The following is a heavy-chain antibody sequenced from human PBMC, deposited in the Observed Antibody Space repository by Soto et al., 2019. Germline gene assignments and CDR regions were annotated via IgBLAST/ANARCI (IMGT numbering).Heavy chain of an antibody. V-gene: IGHV4-61*01. CDR2: IYNSGST. CDR1: AGSVSGDTNY. D-gene: IGHD6-13*01. Sequence: QAQLQESGPGPVKPSETLSLTCTVSAGSVSGDTNYWSWIRQPPGKGLEWIGYIYNSGSTNYNPSIKRRVTISVDSSKNQFSLKLSYVTAADTAVYYCARRYRTSWYWFDLWGRGTLVTVSS. J-gene: IGHJ2*01. CDR3: ARRYRTSWYWFDL.